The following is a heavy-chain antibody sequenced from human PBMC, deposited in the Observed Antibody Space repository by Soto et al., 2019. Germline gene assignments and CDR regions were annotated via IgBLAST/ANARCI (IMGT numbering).Heavy chain of an antibody. V-gene: IGHV3-30*03. Sequence: QVQLVESGGGVVQPGRSLRLSCAASGFPFTTYGMHWVREGPGKGREWVAVISYDGSNKYYADSVKGRLTISRDNSKNTLYLQMNSLRPEDTALYYCVGGQYYFDYRGQGTLVTVSS. CDR2: ISYDGSNK. CDR3: VGGQYYFDY. CDR1: GFPFTTYG. D-gene: IGHD3-10*01. J-gene: IGHJ4*02.